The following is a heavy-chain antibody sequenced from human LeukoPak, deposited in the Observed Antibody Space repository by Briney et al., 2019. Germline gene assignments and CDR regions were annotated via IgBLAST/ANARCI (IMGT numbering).Heavy chain of an antibody. CDR1: GFTFSTYW. D-gene: IGHD6-13*01. CDR3: TREAAAGIDY. J-gene: IGHJ4*02. V-gene: IGHV3-7*01. Sequence: GGSLRLSCAASGFTFSTYWMSWVRQAPGKGLEWVANIKQDGSEKYYLDSVKGRFTISRDNAKNSLYLQMNSLRAEDTAVYFCTREAAAGIDYWGQGTPVTVFS. CDR2: IKQDGSEK.